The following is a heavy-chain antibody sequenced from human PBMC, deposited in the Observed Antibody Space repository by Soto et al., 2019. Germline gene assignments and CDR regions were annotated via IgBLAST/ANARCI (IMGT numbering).Heavy chain of an antibody. CDR3: ARRDQNWFDP. Sequence: SETLSLTCTVSGGSISSSSYYWGWIRQPPGKGLEWIGSIYYSGSTYYNPSLKSRVTISVDTSKNQFSLKLSSVTAADTAVYYCARRDQNWFDPWCQGTLVTVSS. CDR1: GGSISSSSYY. V-gene: IGHV4-39*01. J-gene: IGHJ5*02. CDR2: IYYSGST.